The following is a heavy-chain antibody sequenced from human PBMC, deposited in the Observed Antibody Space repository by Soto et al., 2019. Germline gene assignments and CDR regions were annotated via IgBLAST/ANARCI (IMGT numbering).Heavy chain of an antibody. J-gene: IGHJ4*02. V-gene: IGHV4-28*01. CDR2: IYYSGST. CDR3: ARTDDYGDYGLSY. Sequence: QVQLQESGPGLVKPSDTLSLTCAVSGYSISSSNWWGWIRQPPGKGLEWIGHIYYSGSTHYNPSLKSRVTMSVDTSKNHFYLKLSSVTAVDTAVYYCARTDDYGDYGLSYWGQGTLVTVSS. CDR1: GYSISSSNW. D-gene: IGHD4-17*01.